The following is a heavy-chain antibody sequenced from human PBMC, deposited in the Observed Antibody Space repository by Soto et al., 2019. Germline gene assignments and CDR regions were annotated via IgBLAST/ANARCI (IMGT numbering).Heavy chain of an antibody. CDR2: LSGGGANT. D-gene: IGHD4-17*01. CDR3: ARWSGYADA. Sequence: GGSLRLSCVASGFSFSTYSMAWVRQAAGKGPQWVTGLSGGGANTFYIDSVRGRFTISVDNSKNTVYLQMDSLRADDTAVYYCARWSGYADAWGQGTRVTVSS. CDR1: GFSFSTYS. J-gene: IGHJ4*02. V-gene: IGHV3-23*01.